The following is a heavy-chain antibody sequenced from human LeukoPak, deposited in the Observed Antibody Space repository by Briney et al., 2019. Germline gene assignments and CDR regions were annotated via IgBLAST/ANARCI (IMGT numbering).Heavy chain of an antibody. CDR2: ISGSGGST. CDR1: GFTFRDYA. Sequence: GRSLRLSCAASGFTFRDYAMNWVRQAPGKGLEWVSGISGSGGSTFYTASVEGRFTISRDNSKNTLYLQLNSLRAEDTALYYCANAPSYGLPLYWGQGTLVTVSS. CDR3: ANAPSYGLPLY. J-gene: IGHJ4*02. V-gene: IGHV3-23*01. D-gene: IGHD4-17*01.